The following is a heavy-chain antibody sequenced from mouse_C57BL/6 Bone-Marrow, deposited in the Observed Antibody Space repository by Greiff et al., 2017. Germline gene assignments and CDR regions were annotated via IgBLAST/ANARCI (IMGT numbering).Heavy chain of an antibody. J-gene: IGHJ2*01. CDR1: GFSLTSYG. V-gene: IGHV2-6*01. CDR3: ARSIYYGPYFGY. Sequence: VQGVESGPGLVAPSQSLSITCTVSGFSLTSYGVDWVRQSPGKGLEWLGVIWGVGSTNYNSALKSRLSISKDNSKSQVFLKMNSLQTDDTAMDDWARSIYYGPYFGYWGQGTTLTVSS. CDR2: IWGVGST. D-gene: IGHD2-1*01.